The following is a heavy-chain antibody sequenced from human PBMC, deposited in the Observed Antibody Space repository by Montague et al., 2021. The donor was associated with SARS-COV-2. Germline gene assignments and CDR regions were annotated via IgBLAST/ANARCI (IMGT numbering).Heavy chain of an antibody. J-gene: IGHJ4*02. CDR3: ARGFDY. CDR2: IYYSGST. CDR1: GGSISSYY. Sequence: SETLSLTCTVSGGSISSYYWSWIRQPPGTGLEWIGYIYYSGSTNSNPTLTSRVTISVDTSKNQFSLKLSSVTAADTAVYYCARGFDYWGQGTLVTVSS. V-gene: IGHV4-59*01.